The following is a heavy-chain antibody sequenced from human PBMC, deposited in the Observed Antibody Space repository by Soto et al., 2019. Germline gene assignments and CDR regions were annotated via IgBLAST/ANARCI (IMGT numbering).Heavy chain of an antibody. Sequence: EVQLLESGGGLVQPGGSLRLSCAASGFTFSNYGINWVRQAPGKGLEWVSLVSGGGGSTYYAYSVKGRFTASRDNSKNMLYLQLNMLEAEDAAVYYWTWRIFDYWGPGTLVTVSS. V-gene: IGHV3-23*01. CDR3: TWRIFDY. D-gene: IGHD5-12*01. CDR2: VSGGGGST. CDR1: GFTFSNYG. J-gene: IGHJ4*02.